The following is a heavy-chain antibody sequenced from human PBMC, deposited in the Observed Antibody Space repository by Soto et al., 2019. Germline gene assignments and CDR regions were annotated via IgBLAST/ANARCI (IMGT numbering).Heavy chain of an antibody. D-gene: IGHD5-12*01. J-gene: IGHJ4*02. Sequence: QVQLQESGPGLVKPSETLSLTCAVSGGSISGYYWCWIRQPPGKRLEWIGYIYYSGYTNYNPSLKSRVTISVDRSKIQFTLELRSVTASDTAVYYCARDSVGSGYDWGQGTLVTVSS. CDR1: GGSISGYY. V-gene: IGHV4-59*01. CDR3: ARDSVGSGYD. CDR2: IYYSGYT.